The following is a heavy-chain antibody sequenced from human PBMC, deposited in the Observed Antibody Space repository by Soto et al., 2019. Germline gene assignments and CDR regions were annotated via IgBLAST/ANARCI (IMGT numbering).Heavy chain of an antibody. CDR3: ATRPLLPGAP. CDR1: GFTFSSND. CDR2: IYSGGST. J-gene: IGHJ3*01. V-gene: IGHV3-53*01. Sequence: EVQLVESGGGLIQPGGSLRLSCAASGFTFSSNDMNWVRQAPGKGQEWVSLIYSGGSTYYADSVKGRFTISRDNSKNTLYLLMSSLRAEDTAVYYCATRPLLPGAPWGQGTMVTVSS. D-gene: IGHD3-22*01.